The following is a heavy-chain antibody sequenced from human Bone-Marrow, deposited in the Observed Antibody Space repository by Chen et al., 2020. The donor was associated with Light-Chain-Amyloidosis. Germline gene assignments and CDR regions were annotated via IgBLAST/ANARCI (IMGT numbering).Heavy chain of an antibody. Sequence: QLQLQESGPGLVKPSETLSLTCTVSDGSINSGDYYWGWLRQSPGKGLEWIGSIYYSGAAFYSPSLSSRVTISLDTSKNLLSLRLTSVAAADTAVYYCSIRIAVPGANEETWGQGTLVTVSS. D-gene: IGHD6-19*01. J-gene: IGHJ5*02. V-gene: IGHV4-39*02. CDR3: SIRIAVPGANEET. CDR2: IYYSGAA. CDR1: DGSINSGDYY.